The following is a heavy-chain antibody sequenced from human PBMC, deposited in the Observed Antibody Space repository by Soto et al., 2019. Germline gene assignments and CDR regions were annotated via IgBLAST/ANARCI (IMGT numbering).Heavy chain of an antibody. CDR2: IYHSGST. V-gene: IGHV4-38-2*01. CDR3: ARSYGSGSWGGYYYYGMDV. CDR1: GYSISSGYY. J-gene: IGHJ6*02. Sequence: ETLSLTCAVSGYSISSGYYWGWIRQPPGKGLEWIGSIYHSGSTYYNPSLKSRVTISVDTSKNQFSLKLSSVTAADTAVYYCARSYGSGSWGGYYYYGMDVWGQGTTVTVSS. D-gene: IGHD3-10*01.